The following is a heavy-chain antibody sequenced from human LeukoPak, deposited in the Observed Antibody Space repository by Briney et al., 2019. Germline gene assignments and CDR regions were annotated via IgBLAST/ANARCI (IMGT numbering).Heavy chain of an antibody. V-gene: IGHV3-33*01. D-gene: IGHD2-15*01. CDR3: ARDADCSGGSCYSTPFDY. CDR1: GFTFSSYG. J-gene: IGHJ4*02. CDR2: IWYDGSNK. Sequence: GGSLRLSCAASGFTFSSYGMHWVRQAPGKGLEWVAVIWYDGSNKYYADSVKGRFTISRDNSKNTLYLQMNSLRAEDTAVYYCARDADCSGGSCYSTPFDYWGQGTLVTVSS.